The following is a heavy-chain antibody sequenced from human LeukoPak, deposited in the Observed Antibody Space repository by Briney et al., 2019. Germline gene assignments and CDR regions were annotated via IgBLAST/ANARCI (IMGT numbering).Heavy chain of an antibody. CDR2: IWYGGSNK. V-gene: IGHV3-33*01. CDR3: ARDNLSGGPYTAMAGSFDY. CDR1: GLIFSSYC. J-gene: IGHJ4*02. D-gene: IGHD5-18*01. Sequence: GRTLGLPYAVSGLIFSSYCTLCARQPPRKGLVGVTVIWYGGSNKYYADSVKRRFTISRDNSKNTLYLQMNSLRAEDTAVYYCARDNLSGGPYTAMAGSFDYWGQETLVTVSS.